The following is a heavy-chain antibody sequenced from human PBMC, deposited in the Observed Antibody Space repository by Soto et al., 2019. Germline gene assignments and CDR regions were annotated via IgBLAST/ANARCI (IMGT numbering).Heavy chain of an antibody. D-gene: IGHD3-10*01. CDR1: GYTFTSYA. CDR3: ARDPSRSLLWFGELYGWFDP. V-gene: IGHV1-3*01. CDR2: INAGNGNT. J-gene: IGHJ5*02. Sequence: ASVKDSCKASGYTFTSYAMHWVRQAPGQRLEWMGWINAGNGNTKYSQKFQGRVTITRDTSASTAYMELSSLRSEDTAVYYCARDPSRSLLWFGELYGWFDPWGQGTLVTVSS.